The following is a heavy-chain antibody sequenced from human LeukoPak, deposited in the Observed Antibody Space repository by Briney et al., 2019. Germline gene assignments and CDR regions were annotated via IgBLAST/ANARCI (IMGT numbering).Heavy chain of an antibody. CDR3: ARARRFAFGSYYDSSGYYSPYFDY. CDR2: IYYSGST. V-gene: IGHV4-31*03. CDR1: GGSISSGGYY. J-gene: IGHJ4*02. D-gene: IGHD3-22*01. Sequence: PSETLSLTCTVSGGSISSGGYYWSWIRQHPGKDLEWIGYIYYSGSTYYNPSLKSRVTISVDTSKNQFSLKLSSVTAADTAVYYCARARRFAFGSYYDSSGYYSPYFDYWGQGTLVTVSS.